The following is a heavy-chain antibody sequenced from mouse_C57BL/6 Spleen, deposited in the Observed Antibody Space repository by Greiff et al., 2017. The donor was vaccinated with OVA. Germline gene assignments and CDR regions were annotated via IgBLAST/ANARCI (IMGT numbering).Heavy chain of an antibody. D-gene: IGHD1-1*01. CDR2: ISSGGDYI. Sequence: EVHLVESGEGLVKPGGSLKLSCAASGFTFSSYAMSWVRQTPEKRLEWVAYISSGGDYIYYADTVKGRFTISRDNARNTLYLQMSSLKSEDTAMYYCTRKGITTVYYAMDYWGQGTSVTVSS. J-gene: IGHJ4*01. V-gene: IGHV5-9-1*02. CDR1: GFTFSSYA. CDR3: TRKGITTVYYAMDY.